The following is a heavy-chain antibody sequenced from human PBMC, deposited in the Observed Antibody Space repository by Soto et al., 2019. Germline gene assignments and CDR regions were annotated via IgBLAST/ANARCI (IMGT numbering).Heavy chain of an antibody. Sequence: SETLSLTCAVYGGSFSGYYWSWIRQPPGKGLEWIGEINHSGSTNYNPSLKSRVTISVDTSKNQFSLKLSSVTAADTAVYYCARFLAAAGVNWFDPWGQGTLVTVSS. CDR2: INHSGST. CDR1: GGSFSGYY. D-gene: IGHD6-13*01. J-gene: IGHJ5*02. CDR3: ARFLAAAGVNWFDP. V-gene: IGHV4-34*01.